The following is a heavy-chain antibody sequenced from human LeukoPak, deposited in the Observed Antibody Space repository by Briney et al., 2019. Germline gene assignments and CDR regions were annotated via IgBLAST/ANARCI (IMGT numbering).Heavy chain of an antibody. J-gene: IGHJ4*02. CDR2: VKIGNDNT. CDR1: GYTLASDA. CDR3: ARGYTNGWYLDY. D-gene: IGHD6-19*01. Sequence: GASVKVSCKASGYTLASDAIHWVRQAPGQRLEWMGWVKIGNDNTKYSQKFQGRVTFTRDTSASTVYMELSGLRSEDTAVYYCARGYTNGWYLDYWGQGTLVTVSS. V-gene: IGHV1-3*04.